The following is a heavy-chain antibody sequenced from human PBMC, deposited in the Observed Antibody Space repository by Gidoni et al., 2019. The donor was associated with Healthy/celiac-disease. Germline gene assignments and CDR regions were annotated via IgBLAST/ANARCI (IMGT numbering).Heavy chain of an antibody. J-gene: IGHJ4*02. D-gene: IGHD6-19*01. CDR3: ARGKGIAVAGTAYYFDY. V-gene: IGHV1-69*06. CDR1: GGTFSSYA. CDR2: IIPIFGTA. Sequence: QVQPVQSGAEGKKPGSSVKVSCKASGGTFSSYAISWVRQAPGQGLEWMGGIIPIFGTANYAQKFQGRVTITADKSTSTAYMELSSLRSEDTAVYYCARGKGIAVAGTAYYFDYWGQGTLVTVSS.